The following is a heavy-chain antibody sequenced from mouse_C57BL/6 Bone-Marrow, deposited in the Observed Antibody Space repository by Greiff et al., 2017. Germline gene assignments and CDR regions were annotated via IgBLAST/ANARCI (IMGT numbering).Heavy chain of an antibody. Sequence: EVQRVESEGGLVQPGSSMKLSCTASGFTFSDYYMAWVRQVPEKGLEWVANINYDGSSTYSLDSLKSRFIISRDNAKNILYLKMSSLKSADTATYDCARDELPPHWWFDVWGTGTTVTVAS. CDR1: GFTFSDYY. J-gene: IGHJ1*03. D-gene: IGHD1-1*01. V-gene: IGHV5-16*01. CDR3: ARDELPPHWWFDV. CDR2: INYDGSST.